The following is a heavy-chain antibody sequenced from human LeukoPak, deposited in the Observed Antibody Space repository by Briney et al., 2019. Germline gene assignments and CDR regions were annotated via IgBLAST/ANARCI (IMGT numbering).Heavy chain of an antibody. CDR2: IYYSGST. D-gene: IGHD2-2*01. V-gene: IGHV4-59*01. CDR3: ARWVVPAGLWYFDL. J-gene: IGHJ2*01. CDR1: GGSISSYY. Sequence: SETLSLTCTVSGGSISSYYWSWIRQPPGKGLEWIGYIYYSGSTKYNPSLKSRVTISVDTSKNQFSLKLSSVTAADTAVYYCARWVVPAGLWYFDLWGRGTLVTVSS.